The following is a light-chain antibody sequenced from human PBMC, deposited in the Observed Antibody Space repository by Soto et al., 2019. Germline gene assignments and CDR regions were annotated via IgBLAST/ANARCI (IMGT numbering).Light chain of an antibody. CDR1: QSVNSNY. CDR3: QQYANSLST. Sequence: EIALTQSPGTLSLSPGERATLSCRASQSVNSNYLAWYQQKPGQAPRLLIYGASSRATGVPDRFSGSGSGTDFTLTISSLETEDFAVYYCQQYANSLSTFGPGTRVEIK. V-gene: IGKV3-20*01. CDR2: GAS. J-gene: IGKJ1*01.